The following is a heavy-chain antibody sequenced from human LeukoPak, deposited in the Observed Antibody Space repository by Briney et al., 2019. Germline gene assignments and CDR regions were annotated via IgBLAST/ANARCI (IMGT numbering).Heavy chain of an antibody. D-gene: IGHD6-6*01. CDR2: VSATGGST. CDR3: TKGLISSSSIKDAFDI. V-gene: IGHV3-23*01. J-gene: IGHJ3*02. Sequence: PGGSLRLSCAASGFTFSSYAMSWVRQAPGKGLEWVSGVSATGGSTYYADSVKGRFTISRDNSKNTLYLQMNSLRAEDTAVHYCTKGLISSSSIKDAFDIWGQGTMVTVSS. CDR1: GFTFSSYA.